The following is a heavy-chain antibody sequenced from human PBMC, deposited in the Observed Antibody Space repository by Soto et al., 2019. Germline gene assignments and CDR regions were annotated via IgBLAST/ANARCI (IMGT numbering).Heavy chain of an antibody. J-gene: IGHJ5*01. CDR1: GFTFSSFG. D-gene: IGHD1-26*01. CDR3: TKDAFVGATKGGNYWFDS. Sequence: QVQLVESGGGVVQPGRSLRLSCAASGFTFSSFGMNWVRQAPGKGLEGVAVVWYDGGNKYYADSVKGRFTVSRDNSKNTLYLQMNSLRADDTATYYCTKDAFVGATKGGNYWFDSWGQGTLVTVSS. V-gene: IGHV3-33*06. CDR2: VWYDGGNK.